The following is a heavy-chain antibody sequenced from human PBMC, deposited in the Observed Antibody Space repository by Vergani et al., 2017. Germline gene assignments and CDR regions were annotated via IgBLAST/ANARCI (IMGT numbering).Heavy chain of an antibody. CDR2: IIPILGIA. V-gene: IGHV1-69*02. D-gene: IGHD1-7*01. CDR1: GGTFSSYT. CDR3: ARQELELRFSYYYYGMDV. J-gene: IGHJ6*02. Sequence: QVQLVQSGAEVKKPGSSVKVSCKASGGTFSSYTISWVRQAPGQGLEWMGRIIPILGIANYAQKFQGRVTITADKSTRTAYMELSSLRSEDTAVYYCARQELELRFSYYYYGMDVWGQGSTVTVYS.